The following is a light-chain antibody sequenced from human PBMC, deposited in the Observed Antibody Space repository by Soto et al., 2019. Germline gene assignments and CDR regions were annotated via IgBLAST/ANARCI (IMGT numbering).Light chain of an antibody. Sequence: QSVLTQPPSVSGAPGQRVTISCTGTSSNIGAGYDVHWYQQLPGTAPKLLIYGNSNRPSGVPDRFSGSKSGTSASLAITGLQAEDEADYYCQSYDSSLSGVVLGGGTKRTV. CDR3: QSYDSSLSGVV. J-gene: IGLJ2*01. V-gene: IGLV1-40*01. CDR2: GNS. CDR1: SSNIGAGYD.